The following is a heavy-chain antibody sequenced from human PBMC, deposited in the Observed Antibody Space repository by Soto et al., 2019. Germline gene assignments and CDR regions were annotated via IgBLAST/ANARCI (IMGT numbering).Heavy chain of an antibody. CDR1: GGSVSSSGNY. CDR3: ARGSFYYGSGSYFPMDV. CDR2: IYYSGSI. J-gene: IGHJ6*02. D-gene: IGHD3-10*01. V-gene: IGHV4-31*03. Sequence: SLTCTVSGGSVSSSGNYWSWIRQHPGKGLEWIGYIYYSGSIYYNPSLKSRIIISVDTSKNQFSLKLSSVTAADTAVYFCARGSFYYGSGSYFPMDVWGQGTTVTVSS.